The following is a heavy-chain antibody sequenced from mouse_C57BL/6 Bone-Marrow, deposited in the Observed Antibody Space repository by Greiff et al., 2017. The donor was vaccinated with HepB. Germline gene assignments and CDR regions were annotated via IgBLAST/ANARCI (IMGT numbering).Heavy chain of an antibody. J-gene: IGHJ1*03. CDR2: ISSGGSYT. Sequence: EVMLVESGGDLVKPGGSLKLSCAASGFTFSSYGMSWVRQTPDKRLEWVATISSGGSYTYYPDSVKGRFTISRDNAKNTLYLQMSSLKSEDTAMYYCARHDYGGYCDVWGTGTTVTVSS. V-gene: IGHV5-6*01. D-gene: IGHD1-1*01. CDR1: GFTFSSYG. CDR3: ARHDYGGYCDV.